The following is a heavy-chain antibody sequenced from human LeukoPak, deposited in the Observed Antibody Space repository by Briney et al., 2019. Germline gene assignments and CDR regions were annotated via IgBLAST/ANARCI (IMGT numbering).Heavy chain of an antibody. V-gene: IGHV4-4*07. CDR1: GGSISSYY. J-gene: IGHJ3*02. CDR3: AREGATYYDFWSGYYTGSQAFDI. CDR2: IYTSGST. Sequence: SETLSLTCTVSGGSISSYYWSWIRQPAGKGLEWIGRIYTSGSTNYNPSLKSRVTMSVDTSKNQFSLKLSSVTAADTAVYYCAREGATYYDFWSGYYTGSQAFDIWGQGTMVTVSS. D-gene: IGHD3-3*01.